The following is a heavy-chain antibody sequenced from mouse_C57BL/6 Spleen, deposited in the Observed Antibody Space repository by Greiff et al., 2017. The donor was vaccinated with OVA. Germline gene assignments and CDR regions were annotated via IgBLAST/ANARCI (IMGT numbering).Heavy chain of an antibody. CDR2: ISSGSSTI. CDR1: GFTFSDYG. Sequence: EVKLVESGGGLVKPGGSLKLSCAASGFTFSDYGMHWVRQAPEKGLEWVAYISSGSSTIYYADTVKGRFTISRDNAKNTLFLQMTSLRSEDTAMYYCARGGYYVRYAMDYWGQGTSVTVSS. V-gene: IGHV5-17*01. J-gene: IGHJ4*01. CDR3: ARGGYYVRYAMDY. D-gene: IGHD2-3*01.